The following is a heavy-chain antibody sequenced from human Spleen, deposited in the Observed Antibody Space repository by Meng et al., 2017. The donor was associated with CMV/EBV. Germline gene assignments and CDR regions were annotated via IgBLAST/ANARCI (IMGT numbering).Heavy chain of an antibody. CDR1: GLTFSSYA. CDR3: ARLDCSSTSCYGPLPY. Sequence: GLTFSSYAMSWVRQAPGKGLEWVSLIFGGGGTTYYADSVKGRFTISRDNSKNTLHLQMNSLRGEDTAVYYCARLDCSSTSCYGPLPYWGQGTLVTVSS. J-gene: IGHJ4*02. D-gene: IGHD2-2*01. CDR2: IFGGGGTT. V-gene: IGHV3-23*03.